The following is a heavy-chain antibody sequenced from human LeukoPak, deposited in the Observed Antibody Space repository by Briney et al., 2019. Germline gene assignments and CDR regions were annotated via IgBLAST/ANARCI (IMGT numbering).Heavy chain of an antibody. Sequence: TGGSLRLSCAASGFTFSSYGMSWVRQAPGKGLEWVSAISGSGGSTYYADSVKGRFTISRDNSKNTLYLQMNSLRAEDTAVYYCAKDVRELLWFGELLGYFDYWGQGTLVTVSS. CDR2: ISGSGGST. J-gene: IGHJ4*02. CDR1: GFTFSSYG. V-gene: IGHV3-23*01. CDR3: AKDVRELLWFGELLGYFDY. D-gene: IGHD3-10*01.